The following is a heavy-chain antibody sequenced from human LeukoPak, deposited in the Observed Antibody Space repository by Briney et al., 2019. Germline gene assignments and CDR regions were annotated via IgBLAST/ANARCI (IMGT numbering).Heavy chain of an antibody. D-gene: IGHD1-14*01. CDR1: GYSISSGYY. Sequence: SETLSLTCTVSGYSISSGYYWGWIRQPPGKGLEWIGSIYHSGSTYYNPSLKSRVTISVDTSKNQFSLKLSSVTAADTAVYYCARGTTRGWFDPWGQGTLVTVSS. J-gene: IGHJ5*02. CDR2: IYHSGST. V-gene: IGHV4-38-2*02. CDR3: ARGTTRGWFDP.